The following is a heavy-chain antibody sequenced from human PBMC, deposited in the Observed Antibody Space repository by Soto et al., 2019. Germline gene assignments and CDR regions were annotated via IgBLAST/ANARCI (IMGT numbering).Heavy chain of an antibody. CDR3: ARCSSSWYSPTYFDY. CDR1: GGSISSSSYY. Sequence: SETLSLTCTVSGGSISSSSYYWGWIRQPPGKGLEWIGSIYYSGSTYYNPSLKSRVTISVDTSKNQFSLKLSSVTAADTAVYYCARCSSSWYSPTYFDYWGQGTLVTVSS. J-gene: IGHJ4*02. V-gene: IGHV4-39*01. CDR2: IYYSGST. D-gene: IGHD6-13*01.